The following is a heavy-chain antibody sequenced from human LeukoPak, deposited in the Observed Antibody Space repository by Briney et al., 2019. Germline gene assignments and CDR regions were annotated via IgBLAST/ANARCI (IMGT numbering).Heavy chain of an antibody. V-gene: IGHV3-74*01. CDR1: GFTFSAYW. CDR3: AKVRSRGFDAFDI. Sequence: GGSLRLSCAASGFTFSAYWMHWVRQAPGKGLVWVSRLNSDGSSRSYADSVKGRFTISRDNAQNTLYLQMNSLRAEDTAVYYCAKVRSRGFDAFDIWGQGTMVTV. D-gene: IGHD5-12*01. CDR2: LNSDGSSR. J-gene: IGHJ3*02.